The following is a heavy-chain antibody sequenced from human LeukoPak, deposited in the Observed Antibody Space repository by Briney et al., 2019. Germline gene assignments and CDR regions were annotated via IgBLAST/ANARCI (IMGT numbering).Heavy chain of an antibody. Sequence: GGSLRLSCGAAGFTFSTYGMNWVRQAPGKGLEWASAIGGSDGTTFYADSVKGRFTISRDTSKNTLYLQMNSLRAEDTAVYYCAKEQAPRLPFDHWGQGTLVTVSS. CDR2: IGGSDGTT. D-gene: IGHD2-21*01. CDR3: AKEQAPRLPFDH. V-gene: IGHV3-23*01. CDR1: GFTFSTYG. J-gene: IGHJ4*02.